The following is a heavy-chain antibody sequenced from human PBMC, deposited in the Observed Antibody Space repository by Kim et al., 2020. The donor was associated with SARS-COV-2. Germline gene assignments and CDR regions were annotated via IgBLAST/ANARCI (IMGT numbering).Heavy chain of an antibody. V-gene: IGHV1-69*13. D-gene: IGHD3-22*01. Sequence: SVKVSCKASGGTFSSYAISWVRQAPGQGLEWMGRIIPIFGTANYAQKFQGRVTITADESTSTAYMELSSLRSEDTAVYYCARSSYYYDSSGWFENYYYYGMDVWGQGTTVTVSS. J-gene: IGHJ6*02. CDR2: IIPIFGTA. CDR3: ARSSYYYDSSGWFENYYYYGMDV. CDR1: GGTFSSYA.